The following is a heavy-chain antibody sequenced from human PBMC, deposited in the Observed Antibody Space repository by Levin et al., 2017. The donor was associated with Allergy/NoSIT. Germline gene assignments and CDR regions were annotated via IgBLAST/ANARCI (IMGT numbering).Heavy chain of an antibody. Sequence: GESLKISCKASGFPLTAHWVRQAPGQRLEWLGWINAGDGNTRYSQKLQGRVTFTGVSFASTVYMELISLTSEDAAVYYCARDRRSGNTDGFDIWGQGTMVTVSS. CDR3: ARDRRSGNTDGFDI. CDR1: GFPLTA. CDR2: INAGDGNT. V-gene: IGHV1-3*01. D-gene: IGHD1-26*01. J-gene: IGHJ3*02.